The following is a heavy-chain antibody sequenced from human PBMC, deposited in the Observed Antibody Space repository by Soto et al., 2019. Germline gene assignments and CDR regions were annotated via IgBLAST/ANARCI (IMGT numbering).Heavy chain of an antibody. V-gene: IGHV3-23*01. CDR2: ISGSGGST. D-gene: IGHD3-3*01. CDR3: AKVHLYDFWSGTVFDY. J-gene: IGHJ4*02. Sequence: GGSLRLSCAASGITFSSYAMSWVRQAPGKGLEWVSAISGSGGSTYYADSVKGRFTISRDNSKNTLYLQMNSLRAEDTAVYYCAKVHLYDFWSGTVFDYWGQGTLVTVSS. CDR1: GITFSSYA.